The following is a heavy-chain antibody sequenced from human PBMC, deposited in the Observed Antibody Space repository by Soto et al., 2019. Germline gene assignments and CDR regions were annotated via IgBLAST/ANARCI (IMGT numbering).Heavy chain of an antibody. CDR3: ARGSRVGIAARPLGYGSGGSCYYGGLEV. J-gene: IGHJ6*02. V-gene: IGHV4-34*01. CDR2: INHSGST. Sequence: SETLSLTCAVYGGSFSGYYWSWIRQPPGKGLEWIGEINHSGSTNYNPSLKSRVTISVDTSKNQFSLKLSSVTAADTAVYYCARGSRVGIAARPLGYGSGGSCYYGGLEVWGQGTKVTVSS. CDR1: GGSFSGYY. D-gene: IGHD2-15*01.